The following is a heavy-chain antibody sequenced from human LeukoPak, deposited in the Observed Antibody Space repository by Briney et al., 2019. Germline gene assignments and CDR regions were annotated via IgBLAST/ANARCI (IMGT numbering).Heavy chain of an antibody. V-gene: IGHV4-59*08. D-gene: IGHD3-10*01. CDR2: IDYSGST. J-gene: IGHJ5*02. Sequence: SETLSLTCTVSGGSISSYYWSWIRQPPGKGLEWSGYIDYSGSTNYNSPLKSRVTISVDTSKNQFSLKLRSVTAADTAVYYCARRVTMVRGGSWFDPWGQGTLVTVSS. CDR3: ARRVTMVRGGSWFDP. CDR1: GGSISSYY.